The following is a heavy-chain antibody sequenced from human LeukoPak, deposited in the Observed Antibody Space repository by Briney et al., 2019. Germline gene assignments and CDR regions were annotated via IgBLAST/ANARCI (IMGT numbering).Heavy chain of an antibody. D-gene: IGHD6-13*01. CDR3: ARDRQQLVRGDYFDY. J-gene: IGHJ4*02. V-gene: IGHV4-61*02. Sequence: PSQTLSLTCTVSGGSISSGSYYWSWLRQPAGRGLEWIGRIYTSGSTNYNPSLKSRVTISLDTSKNQFSLKLSSVTAADTAVYYCARDRQQLVRGDYFDYWGQGALVTVSS. CDR2: IYTSGST. CDR1: GGSISSGSYY.